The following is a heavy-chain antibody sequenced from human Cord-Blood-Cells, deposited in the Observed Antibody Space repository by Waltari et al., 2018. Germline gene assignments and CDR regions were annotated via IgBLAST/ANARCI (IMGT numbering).Heavy chain of an antibody. V-gene: IGHV3-30*18. Sequence: QVQLVESGGGVVQPGRSLRLSCAASGFTFSSYGMHWVRQAPGKGLEWVAVISYDGSNKYYADSVKGQFTISRDNSKNTLYLQMNSLRAEDTAVYYCAKGAYYFDYWGQGTLVTVSS. CDR3: AKGAYYFDY. J-gene: IGHJ4*02. CDR1: GFTFSSYG. CDR2: ISYDGSNK.